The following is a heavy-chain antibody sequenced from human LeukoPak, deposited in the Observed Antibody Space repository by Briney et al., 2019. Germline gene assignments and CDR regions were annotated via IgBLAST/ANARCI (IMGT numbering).Heavy chain of an antibody. CDR3: ARTYCSGGSCYSGNGFYYYYYMDV. J-gene: IGHJ6*03. D-gene: IGHD2-15*01. V-gene: IGHV3-7*01. Sequence: GGSLRLSCAASGFTFGSYWMSWVRQAPGKGLEWVANIKEDGSEKHYVDSVKGRFTISRDNARNLLFLQMNSLRAEDTAVYYCARTYCSGGSCYSGNGFYYYYYMDVWGKGTTVTVSS. CDR1: GFTFGSYW. CDR2: IKEDGSEK.